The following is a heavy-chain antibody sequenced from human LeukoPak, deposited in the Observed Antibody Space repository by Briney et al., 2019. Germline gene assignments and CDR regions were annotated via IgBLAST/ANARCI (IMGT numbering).Heavy chain of an antibody. CDR3: ARPQYSSGYDAFDI. Sequence: PGGSLRLSCAASGLTFSSYWMSWVRQAPGKGLEWVANIKQDGSEKYYVDSVKGRFTISRDNAKNSLYLQMNSLRAEDTAVYYCARPQYSSGYDAFDIWGQGTMVTVSS. D-gene: IGHD6-19*01. J-gene: IGHJ3*02. V-gene: IGHV3-7*01. CDR1: GLTFSSYW. CDR2: IKQDGSEK.